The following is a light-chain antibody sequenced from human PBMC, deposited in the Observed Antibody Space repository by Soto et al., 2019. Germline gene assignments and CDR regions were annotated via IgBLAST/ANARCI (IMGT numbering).Light chain of an antibody. J-gene: IGLJ1*01. CDR2: DDN. V-gene: IGLV1-51*01. CDR3: GSWDSSLSAYV. CDR1: SSNIGARYD. Sequence: QSVLTQPPSVSGAPGQRVTISCTGSSSNIGARYDVHWYQQLPGTAPKLLIYDDNKRPSGIPDRFSGSKSGTSATLGITGFQTGDEADYYCGSWDSSLSAYVFGTGTQLTVL.